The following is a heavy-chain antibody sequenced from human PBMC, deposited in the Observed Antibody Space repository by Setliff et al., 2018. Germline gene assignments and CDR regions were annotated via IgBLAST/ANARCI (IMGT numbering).Heavy chain of an antibody. CDR1: GFTFSTYR. CDR3: ARGLVRGAPNWFDP. Sequence: PGGSLRLSCAASGFTFSTYRMHWVRQAPGKGLEWVAVIWDDGGNKYHADSVKGRFTISRDNAKSSLYLQMNSLRAEDTAVYYCARGLVRGAPNWFDPWGQGTLVTVS. D-gene: IGHD3-10*01. V-gene: IGHV3-33*08. J-gene: IGHJ5*02. CDR2: IWDDGGNK.